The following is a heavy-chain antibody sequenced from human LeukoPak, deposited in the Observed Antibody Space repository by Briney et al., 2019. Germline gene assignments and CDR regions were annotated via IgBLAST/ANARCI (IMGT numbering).Heavy chain of an antibody. CDR1: GGTFSSYA. J-gene: IGHJ4*02. V-gene: IGHV1-69*05. D-gene: IGHD3-9*01. CDR3: ARSYYDILTGYQPPDY. Sequence: SVKVSCKASGGTFSSYAISWVRQAPGKGLEWMGGIIPIFGTANYAQKFQGRVTITTDESTSTAYMELSSLRSEDTAVYYRARSYYDILTGYQPPDYWGQGTLVTVSS. CDR2: IIPIFGTA.